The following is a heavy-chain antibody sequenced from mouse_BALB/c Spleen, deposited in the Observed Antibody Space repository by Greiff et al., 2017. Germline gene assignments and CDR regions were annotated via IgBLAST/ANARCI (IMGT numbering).Heavy chain of an antibody. D-gene: IGHD4-1*01. J-gene: IGHJ2*01. Sequence: EVQVVESGGGLVQPGGSLRLSCATSGFTFSDFYMEWVRQPPGKRLERIAASRNKANDYTTEYSASVKGRFIVSRDTSQSILYLQMNALRAEDTAIYYCARDARTGFDYWGQGTTLTVSS. CDR1: GFTFSDFY. V-gene: IGHV7-1*02. CDR2: SRNKANDYTT. CDR3: ARDARTGFDY.